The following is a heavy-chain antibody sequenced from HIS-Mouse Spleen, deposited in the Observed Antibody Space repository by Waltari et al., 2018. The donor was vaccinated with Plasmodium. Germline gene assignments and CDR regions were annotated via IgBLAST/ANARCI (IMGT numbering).Heavy chain of an antibody. D-gene: IGHD1-26*01. CDR2: IYYSGST. Sequence: QLQLQESGPGLVKPSETLSLPCTVSGRSLRSIRYYWGGIRQPPGTGREWIGGIYYSGSTYYNPSLKSRVTISVDTSKNQFSLKLSSVTAADTAVYYCARRGGSYYYFDYWGQGTLVTVSS. V-gene: IGHV4-39*01. CDR1: GRSLRSIRYY. CDR3: ARRGGSYYYFDY. J-gene: IGHJ4*02.